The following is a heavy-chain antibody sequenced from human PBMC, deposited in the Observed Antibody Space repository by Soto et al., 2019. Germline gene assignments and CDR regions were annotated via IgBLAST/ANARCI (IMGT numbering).Heavy chain of an antibody. J-gene: IGHJ6*03. Sequence: ASVKVSCKASGYTFTSYDINWVRQATGQGLEWMGWLNPNSGNTGYAQKFQGRVTMTRNTSISTAYMELSSLRSGDTAVYYCARVPTYYDFWSGPLNYYMDVWGKGTTVTVSS. D-gene: IGHD3-3*01. CDR1: GYTFTSYD. CDR3: ARVPTYYDFWSGPLNYYMDV. V-gene: IGHV1-8*01. CDR2: LNPNSGNT.